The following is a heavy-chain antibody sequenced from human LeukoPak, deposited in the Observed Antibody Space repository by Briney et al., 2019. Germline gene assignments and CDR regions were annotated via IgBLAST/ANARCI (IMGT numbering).Heavy chain of an antibody. CDR3: ARVRAGTTTKRAFDI. CDR1: GGSISTYY. CDR2: ISNSGNT. J-gene: IGHJ3*02. Sequence: SETLSLTCSLSGGSISTYYWTWIRQPPGKGLEWIEDISNSGNTYYNPSLKSRVTMSPDTSKNQFSLKLTSVTAADTAVYYCARVRAGTTTKRAFDIWGQGTLVTVSS. D-gene: IGHD1-7*01. V-gene: IGHV4-59*01.